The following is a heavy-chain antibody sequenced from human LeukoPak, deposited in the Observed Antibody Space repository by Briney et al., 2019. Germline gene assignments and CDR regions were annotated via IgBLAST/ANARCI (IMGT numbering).Heavy chain of an antibody. Sequence: GGSLRLSCAASGFTFSSYGMHWVRQAPGKGLEWVAVIWYDGSNKYYADSVKGRFTISRDNSKNTLYLQMNSLRAEDTAVYYCARAQSYDFWSGYYIAYWGQGTLVTVSS. V-gene: IGHV3-33*01. J-gene: IGHJ4*02. CDR1: GFTFSSYG. D-gene: IGHD3-3*01. CDR2: IWYDGSNK. CDR3: ARAQSYDFWSGYYIAY.